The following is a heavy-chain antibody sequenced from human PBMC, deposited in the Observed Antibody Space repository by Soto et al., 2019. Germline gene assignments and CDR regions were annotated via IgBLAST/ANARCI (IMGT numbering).Heavy chain of an antibody. CDR2: ISSSSSYI. CDR1: GFTFSSYS. D-gene: IGHD6-13*01. Sequence: EVQLVESGGGLVKPGGSLRLSCAASGFTFSSYSMNWVLQAPGKGLEWVSSISSSSSYIYYADSVKGRFTISRDNAKNSLYLQMNSLRAEDTAVYYCAREIRVSSWPFDYWGQGTLVTVSS. CDR3: AREIRVSSWPFDY. V-gene: IGHV3-21*01. J-gene: IGHJ4*02.